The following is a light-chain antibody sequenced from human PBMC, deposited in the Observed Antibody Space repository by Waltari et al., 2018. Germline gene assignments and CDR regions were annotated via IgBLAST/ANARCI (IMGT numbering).Light chain of an antibody. V-gene: IGLV2-14*01. Sequence: QSALTQSASVSGSPGQSITISCSGTDSDVGAYDFVSWYQQHPGKAPHLIIYEVSNRPSGISNRFSASKSGNTASLTISGLQAEDEADYYCSFGTGTRVTVL. CDR1: DSDVGAYDF. CDR3: S. CDR2: EVS. J-gene: IGLJ1*01.